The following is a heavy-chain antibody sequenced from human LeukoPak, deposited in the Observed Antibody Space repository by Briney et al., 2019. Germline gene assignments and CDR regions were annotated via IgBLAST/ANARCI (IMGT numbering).Heavy chain of an antibody. CDR2: INPSGGST. CDR1: GYTFTSYF. Sequence: GASVKVSCKASGYTFTSYFMHWVRQAPGQGLDWMGIINPSGGSTSYAQKFQGRVTMTRDTSISTAYMELSRLRSDDTAVYYCARLLGIAVAGTPYWGQGTLVTVSS. D-gene: IGHD6-19*01. J-gene: IGHJ4*02. V-gene: IGHV1-46*01. CDR3: ARLLGIAVAGTPY.